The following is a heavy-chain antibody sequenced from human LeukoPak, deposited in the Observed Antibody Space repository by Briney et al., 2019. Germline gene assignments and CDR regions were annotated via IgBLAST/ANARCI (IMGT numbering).Heavy chain of an antibody. J-gene: IGHJ4*02. V-gene: IGHV1-18*01. CDR2: ISAYNGNT. CDR3: ARCLGYCSSTSCYVGRCFDY. D-gene: IGHD2-2*01. CDR1: GYTFTSYG. Sequence: ASVKVSCNTSGYTFTSYGISWVRQAPGQGLEWMGWISAYNGNTNYAQKLQGRVTMTTDTSTSTAYMELRSLRSDDTAVYYCARCLGYCSSTSCYVGRCFDYWGQGTLVTVSS.